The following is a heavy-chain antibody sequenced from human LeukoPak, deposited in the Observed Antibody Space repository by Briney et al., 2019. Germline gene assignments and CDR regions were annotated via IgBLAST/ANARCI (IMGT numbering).Heavy chain of an antibody. CDR1: GFTFRSYW. J-gene: IGHJ4*01. CDR2: IYSGGST. V-gene: IGHV3-66*01. Sequence: GGSLRLSCAASGFTFRSYWMTWVRQYPGKGLEWVSIIYSGGSTYYADSVKGRFTISRDSSNNTLFLQMSNLRADDSGLYYCATDVRSSPLGFWGHGTLVTVSS. D-gene: IGHD6-13*01. CDR3: ATDVRSSPLGF.